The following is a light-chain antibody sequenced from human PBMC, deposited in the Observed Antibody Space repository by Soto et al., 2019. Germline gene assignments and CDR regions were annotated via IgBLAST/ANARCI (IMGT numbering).Light chain of an antibody. CDR2: GPS. CDR3: HQSGRSPWT. J-gene: IGKJ1*01. Sequence: EIVLTQSPGTLSLSPGEGATLSCRASQSLSSSYLAWYQQKPGQTPRLLIHGPSSRATGIPDRFNGTGSGTDFTLTISRLEAEDFAVYYCHQSGRSPWTFGQGTKVEIK. V-gene: IGKV3-20*01. CDR1: QSLSSSY.